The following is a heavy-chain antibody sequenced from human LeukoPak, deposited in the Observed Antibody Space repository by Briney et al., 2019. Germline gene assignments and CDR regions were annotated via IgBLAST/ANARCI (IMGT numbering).Heavy chain of an antibody. J-gene: IGHJ4*02. CDR3: ARDLAYYDFWSCYIDY. V-gene: IGHV3-11*01. D-gene: IGHD3-3*01. CDR1: GFTFSDYY. CDR2: ISSSGSTI. Sequence: GGSLRLSCAASGFTFSDYYMSWIRQAPGKGLEWVSYISSSGSTIYYADSVKGRFTISRDNAKNSLYLQMNSLRAEDTAVYYCARDLAYYDFWSCYIDYWGQGTLVTVSS.